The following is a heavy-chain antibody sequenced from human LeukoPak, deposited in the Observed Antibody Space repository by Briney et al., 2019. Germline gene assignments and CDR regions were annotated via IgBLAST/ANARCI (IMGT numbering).Heavy chain of an antibody. J-gene: IGHJ4*02. CDR3: ARGAAGYSYG. Sequence: SETLSLTCTVSGGSISSYYWNWIRQPPGKGLEWIGHIYYSGSTNYNPSLKSRVTISIDTSKNQFSLRLNSVTAADTAAYYCARGAAGYSYGWGQGTLVTVSS. CDR1: GGSISSYY. D-gene: IGHD5-18*01. CDR2: IYYSGST. V-gene: IGHV4-59*01.